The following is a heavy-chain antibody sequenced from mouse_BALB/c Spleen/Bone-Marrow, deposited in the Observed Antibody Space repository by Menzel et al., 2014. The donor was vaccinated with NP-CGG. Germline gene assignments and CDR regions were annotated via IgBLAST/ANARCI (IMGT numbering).Heavy chain of an antibody. V-gene: IGHV1-39*01. J-gene: IGHJ1*01. CDR3: TRDDSPYWYFDV. Sequence: EVQLQQSGPELEKPGASVEISCKASGYSFTAYNMNWVKRSNGKSLEWIGSIDPYYGGTSYNQKFKGKATLTVDKSSSTAYMQLKNLTSEDSAVYYCTRDDSPYWYFDVWGAGTTVTVSS. CDR1: GYSFTAYN. D-gene: IGHD2-4*01. CDR2: IDPYYGGT.